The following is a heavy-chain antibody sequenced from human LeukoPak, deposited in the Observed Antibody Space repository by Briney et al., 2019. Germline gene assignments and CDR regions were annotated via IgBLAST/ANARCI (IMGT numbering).Heavy chain of an antibody. CDR2: FYSDGST. CDR3: ARSLSGLDSGDR. J-gene: IGHJ5*02. Sequence: SETLSLTCTVSGGSISNSYWNWIRQPPGKGLEWIGTFYSDGSTSYNPSLKSRLTISVNTSRNQFSLKLTSVTSADTAVYYCARSLSGLDSGDRWGQGTLVTVSS. D-gene: IGHD5-12*01. V-gene: IGHV4-59*01. CDR1: GGSISNSY.